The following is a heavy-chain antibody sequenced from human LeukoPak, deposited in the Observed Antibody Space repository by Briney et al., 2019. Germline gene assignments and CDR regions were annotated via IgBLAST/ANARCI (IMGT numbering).Heavy chain of an antibody. J-gene: IGHJ4*01. V-gene: IGHV1-18*01. CDR3: ARDPSVVVVVAPFDY. CDR2: ISTYNGDT. Sequence: ASVKVSCKASGYAFTRHYMHWVRQAPGQGLEWMGWISTYNGDTNYAQKLQGRVTMTTDTSTSTAYMELRSLRSDDTAIYYCARDPSVVVVVAPFDYWGQGTLVTVSS. D-gene: IGHD2-15*01. CDR1: GYAFTRHY.